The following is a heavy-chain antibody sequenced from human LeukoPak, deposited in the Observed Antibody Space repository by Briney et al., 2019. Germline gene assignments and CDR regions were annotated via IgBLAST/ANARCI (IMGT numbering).Heavy chain of an antibody. CDR3: ARGPYASGSYGRRGWVHYMDV. D-gene: IGHD3-10*01. V-gene: IGHV3-11*04. CDR2: ISSSGSTI. J-gene: IGHJ6*03. CDR1: GFTFSDYY. Sequence: GGSLRLSCAASGFTFSDYYMSWIRQAPGKGLEWVSYISSSGSTIYYADSGKGRFTISRDNAKNSLYLQMNSLRAEDTAVYYCARGPYASGSYGRRGWVHYMDVWGKGTTVTISS.